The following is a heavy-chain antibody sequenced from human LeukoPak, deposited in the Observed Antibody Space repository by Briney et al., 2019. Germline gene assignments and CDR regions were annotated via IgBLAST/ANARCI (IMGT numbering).Heavy chain of an antibody. J-gene: IGHJ4*02. CDR2: FDPEDGET. Sequence: ASVKVSCKVSGYTLTELSMHWVRQAPGKGLEWMGGFDPEDGETIYAQKFQGRVTMTEDTSTDTAYMELSSLRSEDTAVYYCATDAEAGSSGYYYPYYWGQGTLVTASS. CDR3: ATDAEAGSSGYYYPYY. V-gene: IGHV1-24*01. CDR1: GYTLTELS. D-gene: IGHD3-22*01.